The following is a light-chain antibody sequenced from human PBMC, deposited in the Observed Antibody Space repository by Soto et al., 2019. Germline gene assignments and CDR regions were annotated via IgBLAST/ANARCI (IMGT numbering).Light chain of an antibody. J-gene: IGKJ1*01. CDR2: DAS. CDR1: QSVSSY. CDR3: QQYGFSPPWT. Sequence: IVLTQSPATLSFSPGEGATFSCRASQSVSSYLAWYQQKPGQAPRLLIFDASSRATGIPDRFRGSGSGTDFSLTISRLEPEDLAVYYCQQYGFSPPWTFGQGTKVDI. V-gene: IGKV3-20*01.